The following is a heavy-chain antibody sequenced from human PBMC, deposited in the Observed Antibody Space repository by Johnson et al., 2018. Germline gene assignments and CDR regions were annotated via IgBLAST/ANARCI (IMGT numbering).Heavy chain of an antibody. J-gene: IGHJ3*02. V-gene: IGHV3-15*05. CDR2: IKTQTDGGTT. CDR1: GFTFSNAW. CDR3: TTDLAMIGGDI. D-gene: IGHD3-22*01. Sequence: VQLQESGGGLVKPGGSLRVACAASGFTFSNAWMSWVSQAPGKGLEWVGRIKTQTDGGTTDYAAAVKGRFTSSRDDSKNTVYVQMKSRKNEDTAVYICTTDLAMIGGDIWGQGTMVTVSS.